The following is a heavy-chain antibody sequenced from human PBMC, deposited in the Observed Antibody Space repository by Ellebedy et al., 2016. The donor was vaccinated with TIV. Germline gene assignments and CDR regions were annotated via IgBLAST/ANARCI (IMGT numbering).Heavy chain of an antibody. V-gene: IGHV3-7*01. Sequence: GESLKISCAASGFSLSSYWMHWVRQAPEKGLEWVANIKQDGSEKYYVDSVKGRFTISRDNAKNSLYLQMNSLRAEDTAVYFCGRAIGSGSCYWGQGTLVTVSS. CDR1: GFSLSSYW. CDR2: IKQDGSEK. D-gene: IGHD3-10*01. J-gene: IGHJ4*02. CDR3: GRAIGSGSCY.